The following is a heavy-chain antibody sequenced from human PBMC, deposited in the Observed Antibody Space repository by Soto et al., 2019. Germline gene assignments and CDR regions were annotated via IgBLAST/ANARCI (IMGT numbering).Heavy chain of an antibody. CDR2: IYPGASDT. J-gene: IGHJ4*02. Sequence: GESLKISCKGSGYSFTSYWIGWVRQMPGKGLEWMGIIYPGASDTRYSPSFQGQVTISADKSISTAYLQWSSLKASDTAMYYCAITLGAQWLTPPNWGQGTLVTVSS. CDR1: GYSFTSYW. D-gene: IGHD6-19*01. V-gene: IGHV5-51*01. CDR3: AITLGAQWLTPPN.